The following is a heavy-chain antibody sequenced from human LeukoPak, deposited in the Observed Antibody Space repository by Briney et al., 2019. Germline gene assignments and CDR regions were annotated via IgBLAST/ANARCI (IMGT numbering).Heavy chain of an antibody. CDR3: ARDPKFEPGHLDP. V-gene: IGHV4-61*02. D-gene: IGHD1-14*01. CDR1: GGSISSGSYY. CDR2: IYTSGST. Sequence: SETLSLTCTVSGGSISSGSYYWSWIRQPAGKGLEWIGRIYTSGSTNYNPSLKSRVTISADTSKNQFSLKLSSVTAADTAVYYCARDPKFEPGHLDPWGQGTLVTVSS. J-gene: IGHJ5*02.